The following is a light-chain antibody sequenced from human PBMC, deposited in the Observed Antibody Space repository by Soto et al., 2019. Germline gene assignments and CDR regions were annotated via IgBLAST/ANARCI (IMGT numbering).Light chain of an antibody. CDR1: QSVSRSY. CDR3: QQYASSLLT. Sequence: EIVLTQSPGTLSLSPGERATLSCRASQSVSRSYLAWYQQKPGQAPRLLMYNAATRATGIPDRFSGSGSGTDFTLTISRLEPEDFAVYYCQQYASSLLTFGGGTKVEIK. J-gene: IGKJ4*01. V-gene: IGKV3-20*01. CDR2: NAA.